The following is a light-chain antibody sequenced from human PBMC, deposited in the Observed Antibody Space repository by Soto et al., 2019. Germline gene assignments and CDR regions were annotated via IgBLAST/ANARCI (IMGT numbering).Light chain of an antibody. V-gene: IGLV1-47*01. CDR3: AAWDDSLSAVV. CDR2: RNN. J-gene: IGLJ2*01. CDR1: SSNIGTNY. Sequence: QSVLTQPPSASGTPGQRVTISCSGSSSNIGTNYVYWYQQLPGTAPKLLIYRNNQRPSGVPDRFSGSKSGTSASLAISGLRSEAGADYYCAAWDDSLSAVVFGGGTKLTVL.